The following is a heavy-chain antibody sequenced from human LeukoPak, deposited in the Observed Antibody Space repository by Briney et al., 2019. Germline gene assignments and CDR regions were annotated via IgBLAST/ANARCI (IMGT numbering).Heavy chain of an antibody. CDR2: ISGSGDST. CDR1: GFTFSSYW. Sequence: PGGSLRLSCAAFGFTFSSYWMHWVRQAPGKGLVWVSGISGSGDSTYYADSVKGRFTISRDNSKNTLYLQMNSLRAEDTAVYYCARRSGIAVAGAFDYWGQGTLVTVSS. D-gene: IGHD6-19*01. J-gene: IGHJ4*02. CDR3: ARRSGIAVAGAFDY. V-gene: IGHV3-23*01.